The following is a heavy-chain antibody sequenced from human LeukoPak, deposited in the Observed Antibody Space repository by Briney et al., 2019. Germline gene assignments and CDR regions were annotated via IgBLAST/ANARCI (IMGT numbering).Heavy chain of an antibody. CDR2: IWYDGSNK. CDR3: ARGGYLAVAGYYYYGMDV. V-gene: IGHV3-33*01. J-gene: IGHJ6*02. CDR1: GFTFSSYA. D-gene: IGHD6-19*01. Sequence: PGGSLRLSCAASGFTFSSYAMHWVRQAPGKGLEWVAVIWYDGSNKYYADSVKGRFTISRDNSKNTLYLQMNSLRAEDTAVYYCARGGYLAVAGYYYYGMDVWGQGTTVTVSS.